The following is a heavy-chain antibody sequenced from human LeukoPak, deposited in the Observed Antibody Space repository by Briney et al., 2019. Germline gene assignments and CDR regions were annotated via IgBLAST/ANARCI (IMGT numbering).Heavy chain of an antibody. CDR1: GFPLSNFW. CDR2: IISDGTTT. J-gene: IGHJ4*02. CDR3: TRDWRNMAFDY. D-gene: IGHD2/OR15-2a*01. Sequence: GGSLRLSCTACGFPLSNFWMHWVRQVPGKGLVWVSRIISDGTTTSYADSVKGRFTISRDNAKNTLYLQMNSLRAEDTAVYYCTRDWRNMAFDYWGQGTLVTVSS. V-gene: IGHV3-74*01.